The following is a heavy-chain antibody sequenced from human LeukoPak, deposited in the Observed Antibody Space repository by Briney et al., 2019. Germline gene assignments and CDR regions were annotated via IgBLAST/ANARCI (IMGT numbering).Heavy chain of an antibody. D-gene: IGHD2-2*01. CDR3: ARDRGGTSRLPDSFDI. Sequence: SETLSLTCTVSGGSIRSYYWTWIRQPAGKGLEWIGRIYASGSTNYNPSLKSRVIMSVDTSKNQFSLNLSSVTAADTAVYYCARDRGGTSRLPDSFDIWGQGTMVTVSS. CDR1: GGSIRSYY. J-gene: IGHJ3*02. CDR2: IYASGST. V-gene: IGHV4-4*07.